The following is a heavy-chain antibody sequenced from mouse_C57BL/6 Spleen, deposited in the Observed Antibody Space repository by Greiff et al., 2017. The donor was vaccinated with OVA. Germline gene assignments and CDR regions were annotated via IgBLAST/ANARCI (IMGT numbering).Heavy chain of an antibody. Sequence: QVQLQQPGAELVKPGASVKISCKASGYAFSSYWMNWVKQRPGKGLEWIGQIYPGDGDTNYNGKFKGKATLTADKSSSTAYMQLSSLTSEDSAVYFCARSTTMVTTRNYAMDYWGQGTSVTVSS. CDR3: ARSTTMVTTRNYAMDY. V-gene: IGHV1-80*01. J-gene: IGHJ4*01. CDR1: GYAFSSYW. D-gene: IGHD2-2*01. CDR2: IYPGDGDT.